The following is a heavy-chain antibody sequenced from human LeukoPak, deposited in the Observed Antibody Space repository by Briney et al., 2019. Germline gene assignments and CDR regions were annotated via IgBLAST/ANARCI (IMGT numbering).Heavy chain of an antibody. V-gene: IGHV1-2*02. CDR2: INPNSGGT. CDR3: ARAAGAARGYYYYGMDV. CDR1: GGTFSSYA. J-gene: IGHJ6*02. D-gene: IGHD6-6*01. Sequence: GASVKVSCKASGGTFSSYAISWVRQAPGQGLEWMGWINPNSGGTNYAQNFQGRVTMTRDTSISTAYMELSSLKSDDTAVYYCARAAGAARGYYYYGMDVWGQGTTVTVSS.